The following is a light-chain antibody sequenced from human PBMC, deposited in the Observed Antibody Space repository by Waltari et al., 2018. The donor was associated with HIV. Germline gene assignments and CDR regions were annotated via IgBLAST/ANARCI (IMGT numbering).Light chain of an antibody. Sequence: DIVMTQSPESLAVSLGERATINCKSSKTIFYKSNNKNYLACYQQKPGQSPKLLISWASNREFGVPDRFSGSGSGTDFTLTISSLQAEDVAVYDCQQFYRTPYTFGQGTRLEFK. CDR1: KTIFYKSNNKNY. CDR2: WAS. J-gene: IGKJ2*01. V-gene: IGKV4-1*01. CDR3: QQFYRTPYT.